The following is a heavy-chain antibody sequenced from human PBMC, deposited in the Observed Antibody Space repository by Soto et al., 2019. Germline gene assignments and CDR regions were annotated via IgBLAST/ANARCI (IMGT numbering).Heavy chain of an antibody. Sequence: GGSLRLSCAASGFTFSSYSMNWVRQAPGKGLEWVSSISSSSSYIYYADSVKGRFTISRDNAKNSLYLQMNSLRAEDTAVYYCARDFRPGYDISFSYFDYWGQGTLVTVSS. D-gene: IGHD3-9*01. CDR2: ISSSSSYI. V-gene: IGHV3-21*01. CDR1: GFTFSSYS. CDR3: ARDFRPGYDISFSYFDY. J-gene: IGHJ4*02.